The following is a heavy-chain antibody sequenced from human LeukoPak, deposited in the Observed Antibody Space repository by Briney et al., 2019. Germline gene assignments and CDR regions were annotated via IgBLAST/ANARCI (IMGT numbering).Heavy chain of an antibody. Sequence: SETLSLTCAVPGGSISSGDYSWNWVRQPPGTGLEWIGYIYRSGSTYYNPSLKSRVSISGDRSKNQFSLRPTSVTAADTAVYYCARDPRSNSSGYYYEGGLGYYFDYWGQGTLVTVSS. J-gene: IGHJ4*02. CDR1: GGSISSGDYS. CDR3: ARDPRSNSSGYYYEGGLGYYFDY. CDR2: IYRSGST. V-gene: IGHV4-30-2*01. D-gene: IGHD3-22*01.